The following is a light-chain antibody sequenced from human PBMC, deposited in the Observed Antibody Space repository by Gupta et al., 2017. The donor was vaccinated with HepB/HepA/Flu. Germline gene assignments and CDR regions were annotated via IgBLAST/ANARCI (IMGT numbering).Light chain of an antibody. CDR2: WAS. CDR1: QNLLHSSNNKNR. J-gene: IGKJ4*01. V-gene: IGKV4-1*01. CDR3: QQDIYFPIT. Sequence: DIVMTQSPDSLAVSLGETATFNCKSSQNLLHSSNNKNRLAWYQQKPGQPPKLLIYWASIRESGVPDRFSGSGSGTDFTLTISNLQAEDVVFYYCQQDIYFPITFGGGTMVEIK.